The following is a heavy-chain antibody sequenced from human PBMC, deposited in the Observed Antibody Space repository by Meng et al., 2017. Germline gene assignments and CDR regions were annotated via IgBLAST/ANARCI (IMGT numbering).Heavy chain of an antibody. CDR1: GGSISSMNW. J-gene: IGHJ4*02. D-gene: IGHD1-26*01. Sequence: EVGPELGKPSWTPALTLGVAGGSISSMNWWSWVRTPPGKGLEWIGEIYHSGSTNYNPSLKSRVTISVDQSKNQFSLKLSSVTAADTAVYYCARDVVGAIIIARGDYWGQGTLVTVSS. V-gene: IGHV4-4*02. CDR2: IYHSGST. CDR3: ARDVVGAIIIARGDY.